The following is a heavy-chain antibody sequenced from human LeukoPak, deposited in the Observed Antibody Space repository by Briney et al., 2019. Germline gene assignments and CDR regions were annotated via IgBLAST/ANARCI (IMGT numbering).Heavy chain of an antibody. Sequence: GGSLRLSCAASGFTFSNYAMSWVRQAPGKGLECISGFSGSGGRTFYADSVKGRFTISRDNSKNTLYLQMNSLRAEDAAVYYCARGGDPWYYYYYMDVWGKGTTVTISS. D-gene: IGHD2-21*02. CDR2: FSGSGGRT. V-gene: IGHV3-23*01. CDR1: GFTFSNYA. CDR3: ARGGDPWYYYYYMDV. J-gene: IGHJ6*03.